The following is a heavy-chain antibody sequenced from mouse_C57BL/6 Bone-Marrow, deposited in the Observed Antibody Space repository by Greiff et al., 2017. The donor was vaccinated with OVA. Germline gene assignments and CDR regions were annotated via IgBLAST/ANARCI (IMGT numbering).Heavy chain of an antibody. J-gene: IGHJ3*01. CDR1: GYTFTSYW. Sequence: VQLQQPGAELVRPGSSVKLSCKASGYTFTSYWMHWVKQRPIQGLEWIGNIDPSDSETHYNQKFKDKATLTVDKSSSTAYMQLRSLTSDDSAVYYCARDSNYLAWFAYWGQGTLVTVSA. CDR3: ARDSNYLAWFAY. D-gene: IGHD2-5*01. CDR2: IDPSDSET. V-gene: IGHV1-52*01.